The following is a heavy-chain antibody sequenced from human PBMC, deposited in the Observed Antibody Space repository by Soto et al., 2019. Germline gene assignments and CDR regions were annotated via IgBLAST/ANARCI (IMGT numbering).Heavy chain of an antibody. CDR3: ERYSSNWFQTEGMDV. Sequence: EPLSLTFTVSCESMSSYYWNWIRQPAGKGLEWIGRIDASGNSNYNPSLKSRVTMSVDTSKKQSSLKVTSVTAADTAVYYCERYSSNWFQTEGMDVWGQGTTVTGSS. D-gene: IGHD6-13*01. CDR1: CESMSSYY. CDR2: IDASGNS. V-gene: IGHV4-4*07. J-gene: IGHJ6*02.